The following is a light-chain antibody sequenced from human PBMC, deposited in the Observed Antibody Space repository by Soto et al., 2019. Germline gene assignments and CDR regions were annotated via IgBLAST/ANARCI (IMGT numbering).Light chain of an antibody. CDR1: SGHGNYV. CDR2: VKSDGSH. CDR3: QTWDTGIVV. V-gene: IGLV4-69*01. J-gene: IGLJ2*01. Sequence: QSVLTQSPSASASLGASVKLTCTLSSGHGNYVIAWHQQRPEKGPRYLMKVKSDGSHSMGDGIPDRFSGSSSGAERYLAISSRRSKDKAGYYCQTWDTGIVVFSRGTQLTVL.